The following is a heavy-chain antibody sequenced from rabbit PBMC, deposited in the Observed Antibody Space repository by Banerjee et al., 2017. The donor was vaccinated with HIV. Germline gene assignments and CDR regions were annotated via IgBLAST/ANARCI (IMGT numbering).Heavy chain of an antibody. V-gene: IGHV1S7*01. CDR1: GFDFSSYY. J-gene: IGHJ4*01. D-gene: IGHD4-1*01. Sequence: QLVESGGGLVQPGGSLKLSCKASGFDFSSYYMSWVRQAPGKGLEWIGYIDPVFSSTYYASWVNGRFTISSHNAQNTLYLQLNSLTAADTATYFCARDLAGVIGWNFNLWGPGTLVTVS. CDR3: ARDLAGVIGWNFNL. CDR2: IDPVFSST.